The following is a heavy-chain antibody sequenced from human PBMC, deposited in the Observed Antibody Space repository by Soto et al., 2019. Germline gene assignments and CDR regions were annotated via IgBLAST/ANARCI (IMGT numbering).Heavy chain of an antibody. Sequence: EVQLVESGGGLVKPGGSLRLSCAASGFTFSNACMSWDRQAPGKGLEWVGRIKSKTDGGTTDYAAPVKGRFTISRDDSKNTLYLQMNSLKTEATAVYYCTTARYGDYVDYWGQGTLVTVSS. J-gene: IGHJ4*02. V-gene: IGHV3-15*01. CDR1: GFTFSNAC. D-gene: IGHD4-17*01. CDR2: IKSKTDGGTT. CDR3: TTARYGDYVDY.